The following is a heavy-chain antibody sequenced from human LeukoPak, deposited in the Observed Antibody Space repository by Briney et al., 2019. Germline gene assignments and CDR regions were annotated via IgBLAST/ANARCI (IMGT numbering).Heavy chain of an antibody. CDR3: ALAAAGTGWFDP. V-gene: IGHV5-51*01. CDR1: GYSFTSYW. Sequence: GESLKISCKGSGYSFTSYWFGWVRQMPGKGLEGMGIIYPGDSDTKYSPSFQGQVTISADKSISTAYLRWSSLKASDTAMYYCALAAAGTGWFDPWGQGTLVTVSS. D-gene: IGHD6-13*01. J-gene: IGHJ5*02. CDR2: IYPGDSDT.